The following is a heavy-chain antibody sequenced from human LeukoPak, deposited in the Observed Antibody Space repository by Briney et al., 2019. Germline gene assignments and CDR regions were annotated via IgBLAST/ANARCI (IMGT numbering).Heavy chain of an antibody. V-gene: IGHV4-59*01. CDR1: GGSINRYY. J-gene: IGHJ4*02. Sequence: SETLSLTCTVSGGSINRYYWSWIRQPPGKGLEWAGYIYYSGSTNYNPSLKSRPTISVDTSKNQFSLKLSSVTAADTAVYYCARVSSSSRFFDYWGQGILVTVSS. CDR2: IYYSGST. D-gene: IGHD6-13*01. CDR3: ARVSSSSRFFDY.